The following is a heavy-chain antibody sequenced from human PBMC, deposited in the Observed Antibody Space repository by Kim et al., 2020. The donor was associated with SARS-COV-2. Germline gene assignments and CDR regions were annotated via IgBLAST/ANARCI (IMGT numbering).Heavy chain of an antibody. CDR3: VTDYAVTSFDY. Sequence: GGSLRLSCAASGFTFSTYNMDWVRQAPGKGLEWVSFIGRGSSPIFYAASVKGRFTSSRDNAKNSLYLQMNSLRDEDTAVYYCVTDYAVTSFDYWGPGTLVTVSS. CDR2: IGRGSSPI. J-gene: IGHJ4*02. V-gene: IGHV3-48*02. D-gene: IGHD4-17*01. CDR1: GFTFSTYN.